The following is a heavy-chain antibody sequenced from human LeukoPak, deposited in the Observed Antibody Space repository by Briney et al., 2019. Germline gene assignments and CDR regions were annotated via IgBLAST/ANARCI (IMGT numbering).Heavy chain of an antibody. CDR1: GYTFTSYD. Sequence: ASVKVSCKASGYTFTSYDINWVRQATGQGLEWMGWMNPNSGNTGYAQKFQGRVTMTRNTSISTAYMELSSLRSEDTAVYYCVRGRGKGIVVVPAAMPHQADYYFDYWGQGTLVTVSS. CDR2: MNPNSGNT. D-gene: IGHD2-2*01. V-gene: IGHV1-8*01. CDR3: VRGRGKGIVVVPAAMPHQADYYFDY. J-gene: IGHJ4*02.